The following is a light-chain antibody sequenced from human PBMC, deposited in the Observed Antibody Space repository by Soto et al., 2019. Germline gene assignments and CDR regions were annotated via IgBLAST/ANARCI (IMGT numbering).Light chain of an antibody. V-gene: IGKV1-5*01. CDR3: QQYTTYSGT. CDR2: EVS. Sequence: DIQMTQSPSTLSASVGDRVTITCRASQSVSRWLAWDQQKPGKAPKVLIYEVSSLESGVPSRFSGSGSGTEFTLTISSLQPDDFATYYCQQYTTYSGTFGQGTKVDIK. J-gene: IGKJ1*01. CDR1: QSVSRW.